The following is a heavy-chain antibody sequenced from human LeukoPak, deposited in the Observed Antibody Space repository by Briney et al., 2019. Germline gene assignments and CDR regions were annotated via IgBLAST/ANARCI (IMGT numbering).Heavy chain of an antibody. J-gene: IGHJ4*02. CDR2: IYHSGST. CDR3: ARLIPFSGWLYYFDF. Sequence: SETLSLTCTVSGYSISSGYYWGWIRKPPGKGLEWIGSIYHSGSTYSNPSLRSRVTISVDTSKNQFSLKLSSVTAADTAVYYCARLIPFSGWLYYFDFWGQGTLVTVSS. V-gene: IGHV4-38-2*02. D-gene: IGHD6-19*01. CDR1: GYSISSGYY.